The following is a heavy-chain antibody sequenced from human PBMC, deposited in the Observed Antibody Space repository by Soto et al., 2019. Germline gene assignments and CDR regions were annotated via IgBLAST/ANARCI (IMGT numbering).Heavy chain of an antibody. Sequence: WGSLRLSCTASGFTFTKYWMNWCRQAPGKGLEWLANIKEDGSEKFYVDSVKGRFTISRDNAQNSVYLQMNSLRAEDTAVYYCARDEGGVGYYTGPYYYGMDVWGQGTTVTVSS. J-gene: IGHJ6*02. D-gene: IGHD3-3*01. CDR2: IKEDGSEK. CDR3: ARDEGGVGYYTGPYYYGMDV. V-gene: IGHV3-7*03. CDR1: GFTFTKYW.